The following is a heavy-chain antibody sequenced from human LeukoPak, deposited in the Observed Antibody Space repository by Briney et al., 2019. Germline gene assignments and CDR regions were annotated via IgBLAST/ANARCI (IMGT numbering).Heavy chain of an antibody. D-gene: IGHD3-10*01. J-gene: IGHJ4*02. CDR1: GGTFSSYA. Sequence: SVKVSCKASGGTFSSYAISWVRQAPGQGLEWMGGITPIFGTANYAQKFQGRVTITADESTSTAYMELSSLRSEDTAVYYCARAVTHVLLWFGELLDWGQGTLVTVSS. V-gene: IGHV1-69*13. CDR2: ITPIFGTA. CDR3: ARAVTHVLLWFGELLD.